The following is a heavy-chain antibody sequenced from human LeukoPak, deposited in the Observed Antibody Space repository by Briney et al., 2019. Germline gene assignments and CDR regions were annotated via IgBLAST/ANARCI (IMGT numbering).Heavy chain of an antibody. CDR1: GYTFTGYF. Sequence: GASVKVSCKASGYTFTGYFIHWMRQTPGQGLEWLGWINPNSGVTRYAQKFRDRVTMTRDTAAYMELSSLKSDDTAVYYCVRAVSGTLGGAFDIWGQGTAVTVSS. CDR2: INPNSGVT. J-gene: IGHJ3*02. D-gene: IGHD1-7*01. CDR3: VRAVSGTLGGAFDI. V-gene: IGHV1-2*02.